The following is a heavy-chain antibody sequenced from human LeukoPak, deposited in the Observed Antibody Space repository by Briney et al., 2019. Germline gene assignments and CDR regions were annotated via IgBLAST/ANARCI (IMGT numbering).Heavy chain of an antibody. J-gene: IGHJ4*02. CDR2: ISSSGSAI. V-gene: IGHV3-48*01. D-gene: IGHD1-26*01. CDR3: ASRVGALEY. CDR1: GFTFSSYS. Sequence: GGSLRLSCAASGFTFSSYSINWVRQSPGKGLEWISYISSSGSAIFYADSVKGRFTISRDNAKNSLYLQMSSLRAEDTAVYYCASRVGALEYWGQGTPVTVSS.